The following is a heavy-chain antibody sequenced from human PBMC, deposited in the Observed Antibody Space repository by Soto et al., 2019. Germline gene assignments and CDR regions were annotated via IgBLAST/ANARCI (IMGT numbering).Heavy chain of an antibody. J-gene: IGHJ4*02. V-gene: IGHV3-23*01. CDR1: GFTFTIFA. D-gene: IGHD5-12*01. CDR2: ISGSGGST. CDR3: ARWRGYDLDY. Sequence: GGSLRLSCAASGFTFTIFAMSWVRQSPGKGLEWVSTISGSGGSTYYADSVKGRFTISRDNSKNTLYLQMNSLRAEDTAVYYCARWRGYDLDYWGQGTLVTVSS.